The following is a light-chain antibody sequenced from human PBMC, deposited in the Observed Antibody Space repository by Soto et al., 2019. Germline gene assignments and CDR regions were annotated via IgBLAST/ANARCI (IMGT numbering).Light chain of an antibody. Sequence: DVHMTQSPSTLSASVGDRVTITCRASESIATWLAWYQQKPGQAPKLLIYAASTLQSGVPSRFSGSGSGTDFSLTISSLQPEDFATYYCQQSYSFPRTFGQGTKVEIK. CDR3: QQSYSFPRT. V-gene: IGKV1-39*01. J-gene: IGKJ1*01. CDR2: AAS. CDR1: ESIATW.